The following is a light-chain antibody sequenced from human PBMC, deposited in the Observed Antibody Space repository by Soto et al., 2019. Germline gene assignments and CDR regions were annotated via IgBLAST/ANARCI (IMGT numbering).Light chain of an antibody. Sequence: QSVLTQPPSVSEAPRQRVTISCSGSSSNIGNNGVNWYQQLPGKAPKLLIYYDDLLPSGVSDRFSGSKSGTSASLAISGLQSEDEADYHCAAWDDSLNGPVFGGGTKVTVL. V-gene: IGLV1-36*01. J-gene: IGLJ3*02. CDR1: SSNIGNNG. CDR3: AAWDDSLNGPV. CDR2: YDD.